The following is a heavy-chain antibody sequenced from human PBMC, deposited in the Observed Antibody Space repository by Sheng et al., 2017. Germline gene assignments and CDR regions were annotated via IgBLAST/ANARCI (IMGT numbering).Heavy chain of an antibody. Sequence: QVQLQQWGAGLLKPSETLSLTCAVYGGSFSGYYWSWIRQPPGKGLEWIGEINHSGSTNYNPSLKSRVTISVDTSKNQFSLKLSSVTAADTAVYYCAREDARYSGYDLRGGFDYWGQGTLVTVSS. D-gene: IGHD5-12*01. J-gene: IGHJ4*02. V-gene: IGHV4-34*01. CDR3: AREDARYSGYDLRGGFDY. CDR1: GGSFSGYY. CDR2: INHSGST.